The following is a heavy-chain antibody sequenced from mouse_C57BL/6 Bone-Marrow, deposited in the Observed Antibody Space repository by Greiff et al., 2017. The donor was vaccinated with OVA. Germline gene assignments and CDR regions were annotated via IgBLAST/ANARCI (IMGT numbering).Heavy chain of an antibody. CDR3: AREGIYYYGRWYFDV. V-gene: IGHV1-69*01. D-gene: IGHD1-1*01. Sequence: QVQLQQPGAELVMPGASVKLSCKASGYTFTSYWMHWVKQRPGQGLEWIGEIDPSASYTNYNQKFKGKSTLTVDKSSSTAYMQLSSLTSEDSAVYYCAREGIYYYGRWYFDVWGTGTTVTVSS. CDR2: IDPSASYT. CDR1: GYTFTSYW. J-gene: IGHJ1*03.